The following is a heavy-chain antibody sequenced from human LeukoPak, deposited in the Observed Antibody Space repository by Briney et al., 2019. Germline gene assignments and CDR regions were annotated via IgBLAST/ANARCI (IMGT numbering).Heavy chain of an antibody. CDR1: GGSISSGSYY. J-gene: IGHJ5*02. V-gene: IGHV4-39*01. D-gene: IGHD2-2*01. CDR3: ARHFVLLGYCSSTSCETRPNWFDP. Sequence: SETLSLTCTVSGGSISSGSYYWGWIRQPPGKGLEWIGSISYSGSTYQNPSLKSRVTISVDTSQNQFSLKLSSVTAADTAVYYCARHFVLLGYCSSTSCETRPNWFDPWGQGTLVAVSS. CDR2: ISYSGST.